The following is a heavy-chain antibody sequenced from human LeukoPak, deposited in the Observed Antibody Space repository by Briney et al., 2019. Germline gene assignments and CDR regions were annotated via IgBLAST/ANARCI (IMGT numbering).Heavy chain of an antibody. J-gene: IGHJ4*02. CDR1: GFSFSSYS. Sequence: PGGSLRLSCAASGFSFSSYSLSWVRQAPGKGLEWVSSITSDSYIYYADALKGRFTISRDSAKNSLYLQMNSLGAEDTAVYYCARAPPSIWGVTRHDSWGQGTLVTVSS. CDR2: ITSDSYI. D-gene: IGHD3-10*01. CDR3: ARAPPSIWGVTRHDS. V-gene: IGHV3-21*01.